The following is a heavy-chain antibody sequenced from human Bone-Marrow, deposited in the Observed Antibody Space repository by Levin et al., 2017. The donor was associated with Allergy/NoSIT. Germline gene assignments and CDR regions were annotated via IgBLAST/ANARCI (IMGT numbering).Heavy chain of an antibody. J-gene: IGHJ4*02. CDR3: ARGGAYSYAYSY. Sequence: SETLSLTCTVSGDSINTGGYYWSWIRQQSGKGLEWIGYIYYTGSTSYNPSLKSRLTLSIDTSQNQFSLRLTSVTAADTAVYYCARGGAYSYAYSYWGQGTLVTVSS. D-gene: IGHD3-16*01. CDR2: IYYTGST. CDR1: GDSINTGGYY. V-gene: IGHV4-31*03.